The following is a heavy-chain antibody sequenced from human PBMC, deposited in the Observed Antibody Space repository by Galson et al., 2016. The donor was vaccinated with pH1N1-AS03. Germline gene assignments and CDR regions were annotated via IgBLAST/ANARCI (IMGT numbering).Heavy chain of an antibody. CDR3: ARHERWFSSGWDIDS. V-gene: IGHV4-39*07. CDR1: GGYVSSSRNY. J-gene: IGHJ4*02. CDR2: MYYTGST. D-gene: IGHD6-19*01. Sequence: ETLSLTCTVSGGYVSSSRNYWGWIRQPPGKGLEWIGSMYYTGSTYKTPSLQSRATISVDTSKNPFSLKLISVTAADTAVYYCARHERWFSSGWDIDSWSLGTLVTVIS.